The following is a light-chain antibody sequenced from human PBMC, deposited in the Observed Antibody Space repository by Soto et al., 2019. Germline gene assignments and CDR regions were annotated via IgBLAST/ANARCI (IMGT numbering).Light chain of an antibody. V-gene: IGLV1-40*01. CDR2: GNX. CDR1: SSNIGAGYD. Sequence: QSVLTQPPSVSGAPGQRVTISCTGSSSNIGAGYDIHWYQQLPGTAPKLLIYGNXXXPXXXXXXFXGSKSGTSASLAITGLQAEDEADYYCQSYDSSLSGSVVFGGGTKLTVL. CDR3: QSYDSSLSGSVV. J-gene: IGLJ2*01.